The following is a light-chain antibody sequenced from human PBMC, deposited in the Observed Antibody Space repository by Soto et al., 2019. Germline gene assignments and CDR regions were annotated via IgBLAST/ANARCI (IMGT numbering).Light chain of an antibody. V-gene: IGLV1-51*02. CDR1: SSNIGNNY. J-gene: IGLJ3*02. CDR2: ENN. Sequence: QSVLTQPPSVSAAPGQTVTISCSGSSSNIGNNYVSWYQQVPGTAPKLLISENNNRPSGIPDRFSGSKSGTSAALGITGLQTGDEADYYCGTWDTSLNVWVFGGGTKLTVL. CDR3: GTWDTSLNVWV.